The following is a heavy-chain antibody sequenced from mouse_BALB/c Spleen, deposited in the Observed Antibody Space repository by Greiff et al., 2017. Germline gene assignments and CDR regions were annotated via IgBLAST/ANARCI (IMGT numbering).Heavy chain of an antibody. V-gene: IGHV2-6-7*01. J-gene: IGHJ4*01. CDR2: IWGDGST. D-gene: IGHD2-14*01. CDR3: ARRNYRYDGYAMDY. CDR1: GFSLTGYG. Sequence: VQGVESGPGLVAPSQSLSITCTVSGFSLTGYGVNWVRQPPGKGLEWLGMIWGDGSTDYNSALKSRLSISKDNSKSQVFLKMNSLQTDDTARYYCARRNYRYDGYAMDYWGQGTSVTVSS.